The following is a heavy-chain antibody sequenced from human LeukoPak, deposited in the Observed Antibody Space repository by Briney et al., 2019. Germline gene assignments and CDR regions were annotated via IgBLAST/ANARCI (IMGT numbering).Heavy chain of an antibody. Sequence: KPPETLSLTCTVAGGSISSYYWSWIRQPTGKGLEWIGRIYTSGSTNYNPSLKSRVTMSVDTSKNQFSLKLSSVTAADTAVYYRAKSNGYGLVDIWGQGTMVTVSS. D-gene: IGHD3-10*01. CDR2: IYTSGST. V-gene: IGHV4-4*07. CDR1: GGSISSYY. CDR3: AKSNGYGLVDI. J-gene: IGHJ3*02.